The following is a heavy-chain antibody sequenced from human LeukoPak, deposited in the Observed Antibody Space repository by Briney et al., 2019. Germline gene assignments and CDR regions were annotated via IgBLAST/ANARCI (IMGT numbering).Heavy chain of an antibody. CDR1: GFTFSSYA. J-gene: IGHJ4*02. CDR2: LSGSGRGGST. V-gene: IGHV3-23*01. Sequence: GGSLRLSCAASGFTFSSYAMNWVRQAPGKGLEWVSGLSGSGRGGSTCYAASVKGRFTISRENSKNTLYLQMNSLRAEDTAVYYCAKSLAAAGNYWGQGTLVTVSS. D-gene: IGHD6-13*01. CDR3: AKSLAAAGNY.